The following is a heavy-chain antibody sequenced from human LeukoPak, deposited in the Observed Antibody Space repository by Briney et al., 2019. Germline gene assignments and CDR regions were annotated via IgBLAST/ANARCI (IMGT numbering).Heavy chain of an antibody. CDR2: INNDGSST. J-gene: IGHJ4*02. D-gene: IGHD3-16*01. V-gene: IGHV3-74*01. CDR1: GFTFSSYW. Sequence: GGSLRLSCAASGFTFSSYWMHWVRQAPGKGLEWVSRINNDGSSTSYADSVKGRFTISRDNAKNSLYLQMNSLRAEDTAVYYYARVTRGGTFYFDYWGQGTLVTVSS. CDR3: ARVTRGGTFYFDY.